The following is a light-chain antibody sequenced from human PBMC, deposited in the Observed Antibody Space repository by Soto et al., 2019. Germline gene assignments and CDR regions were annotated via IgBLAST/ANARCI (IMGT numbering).Light chain of an antibody. CDR2: KAS. V-gene: IGKV1-5*03. CDR3: QQYNRYSWT. Sequence: DIQMTHSPSTLSASVGDRVTITCLASQSISSWLAWYQQKPGKAPKLLIYKASSLESGVPSRFSGSGSGTEFTLTISSLQPDDFATYYCQQYNRYSWTFGQGTKVELK. CDR1: QSISSW. J-gene: IGKJ1*01.